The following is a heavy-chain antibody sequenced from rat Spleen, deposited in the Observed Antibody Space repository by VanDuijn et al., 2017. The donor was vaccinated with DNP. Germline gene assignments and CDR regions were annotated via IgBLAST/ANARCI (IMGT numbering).Heavy chain of an antibody. CDR3: TTLNFYASLSEYFDY. Sequence: EVQLVESGGGLVQPGRSLKLSCVASGFTFNTYWMTWIRQVPGKGLEWVASITTSGDISYYPDSVKGRFTISRDNAKSILYLQTDSLRSEDTATYYCTTLNFYASLSEYFDYWGQGVMVTVSS. CDR1: GFTFNTYW. D-gene: IGHD1-12*01. CDR2: ITTSGDIS. J-gene: IGHJ2*01. V-gene: IGHV5-31*01.